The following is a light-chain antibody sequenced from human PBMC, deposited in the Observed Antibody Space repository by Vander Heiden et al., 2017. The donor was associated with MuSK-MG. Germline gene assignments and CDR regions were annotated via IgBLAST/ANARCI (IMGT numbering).Light chain of an antibody. J-gene: IGKJ1*01. CDR2: KAS. CDR1: QSISNW. V-gene: IGKV1-5*03. CDR3: QQDNSFGT. Sequence: DIQMTQSPSTLSASVGDSVTITCRASQSISNWLAWYQQKPGKAPKLLIYKASNLESGVPSRFSGSVSGTEFTLTISSLQPDDFATYYCQQDNSFGTFGQGTKVEIK.